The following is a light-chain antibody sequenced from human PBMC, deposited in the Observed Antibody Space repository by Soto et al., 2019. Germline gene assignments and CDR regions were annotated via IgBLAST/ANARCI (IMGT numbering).Light chain of an antibody. CDR2: AAS. Sequence: LVVTQSKVTITFPGGGRPTLNNRASQSVSSYLAWYQQKPGQAPRLLIHAASTRATGIPARFSGSGSGTEFTLTISSLQSEDFAVYYCQQYTEWPLTFAGGAKVDI. CDR3: QQYTEWPLT. J-gene: IGKJ4*01. V-gene: IGKV3-15*01. CDR1: QSVSSY.